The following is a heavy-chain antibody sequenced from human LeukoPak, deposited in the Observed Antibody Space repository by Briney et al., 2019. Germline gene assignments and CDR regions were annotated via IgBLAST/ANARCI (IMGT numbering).Heavy chain of an antibody. J-gene: IGHJ4*02. V-gene: IGHV1-8*01. CDR2: MKPNSGTT. CDR3: ARALITMVRGVGY. D-gene: IGHD3-10*01. Sequence: ASVKVSCKASGYTFTNYDINWVRQATGQGLEWVGWMKPNSGTTGYAEKFQGRVTMTRNTSISTAYMELSSLRSEDTAVYYCARALITMVRGVGYWGQGTLVTVSS. CDR1: GYTFTNYD.